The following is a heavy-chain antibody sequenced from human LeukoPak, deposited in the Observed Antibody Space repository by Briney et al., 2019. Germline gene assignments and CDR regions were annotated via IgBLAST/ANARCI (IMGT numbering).Heavy chain of an antibody. CDR2: IIPIFGTA. J-gene: IGHJ3*02. Sequence: SVKVSCKASGGTFSSYAISWVRQAPGQGLEWMGGIIPIFGTANYAQKFQGRVTITTDESTSTAYMELSSLRSEDTAVYYCARDRDRYYYDSTNAFDIWGQGTMVTVSS. D-gene: IGHD3-22*01. CDR3: ARDRDRYYYDSTNAFDI. V-gene: IGHV1-69*05. CDR1: GGTFSSYA.